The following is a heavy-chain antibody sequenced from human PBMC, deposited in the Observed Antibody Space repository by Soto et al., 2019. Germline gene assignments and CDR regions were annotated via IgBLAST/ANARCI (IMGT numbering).Heavy chain of an antibody. CDR3: ARDENGSHQGYCSGGSCYPDS. J-gene: IGHJ4*02. D-gene: IGHD2-15*01. CDR1: GFTFSSYG. V-gene: IGHV3-33*01. Sequence: QVQLVESGGGVVQPGRSLRLSCAASGFTFSSYGMHWVRQAPGKGLEWVAVIWYDGSNKYYADSVKGRFTISRDNSKNTLILQMNSLRAEDTAVYYCARDENGSHQGYCSGGSCYPDSWGQGTLVTVSS. CDR2: IWYDGSNK.